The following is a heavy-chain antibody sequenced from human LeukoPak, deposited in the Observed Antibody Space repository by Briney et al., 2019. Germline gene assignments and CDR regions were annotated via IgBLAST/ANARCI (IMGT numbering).Heavy chain of an antibody. D-gene: IGHD1-26*01. CDR1: GFTFSSYS. CDR3: ARDRATSVLVY. V-gene: IGHV3-21*01. J-gene: IGHJ4*02. CDR2: ISSSSSYI. Sequence: GGSLRLSCAASGFTFSSYSMDWVRQAPGKGLEWVPSISSSSSYIYYADSVKGRFTISRDNAKNSLYLQMNSLRAEDTAVYYCARDRATSVLVYWGQGTLVTVSS.